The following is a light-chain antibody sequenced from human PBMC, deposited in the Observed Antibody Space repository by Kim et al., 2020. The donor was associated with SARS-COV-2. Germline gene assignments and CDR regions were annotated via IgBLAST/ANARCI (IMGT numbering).Light chain of an antibody. V-gene: IGLV2-8*01. CDR2: EVS. J-gene: IGLJ1*01. Sequence: QSALTQPPSASGSPGQSVTISCNGTSSDVGGYNYVSWYQQHPGQAPKLMIYEVSKRPSGVPDRFSGSKSGNTASLTVSGLQAEDEADYYCSSYAGSKNVFGTGTKVTVL. CDR1: SSDVGGYNY. CDR3: SSYAGSKNV.